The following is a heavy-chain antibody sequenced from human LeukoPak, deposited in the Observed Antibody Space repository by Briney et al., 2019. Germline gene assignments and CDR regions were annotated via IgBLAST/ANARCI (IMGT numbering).Heavy chain of an antibody. V-gene: IGHV3-23*01. CDR2: IDGSGAGT. Sequence: GGSLRLSCAASGFTFSTFAMTWVRQGPGKGLEWVSSIDGSGAGTYYADSVKGRFSISRDTSKNTLYLQMNSLRAEDTAVYYCARDRDVEMATIRGTPRFRYYYGKDVWAKGPRSPSR. D-gene: IGHD5-24*01. CDR3: ARDRDVEMATIRGTPRFRYYYGKDV. CDR1: GFTFSTFA. J-gene: IGHJ6*02.